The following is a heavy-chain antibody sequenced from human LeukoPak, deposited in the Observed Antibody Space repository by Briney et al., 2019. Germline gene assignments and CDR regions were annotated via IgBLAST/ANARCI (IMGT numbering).Heavy chain of an antibody. J-gene: IGHJ5*02. CDR3: ARGSIGWFGELLTRFDP. CDR2: IWYDGSNK. D-gene: IGHD3-10*01. Sequence: PGGSLRLSCAASGFTFSSYGMHWVRQAPGKGLEWVAVIWYDGSNKYYADSVKGRFTISRDNSKNTLYLQMNSLRAEDTAVYYCARGSIGWFGELLTRFDPWGQGTLVTVSS. CDR1: GFTFSSYG. V-gene: IGHV3-33*01.